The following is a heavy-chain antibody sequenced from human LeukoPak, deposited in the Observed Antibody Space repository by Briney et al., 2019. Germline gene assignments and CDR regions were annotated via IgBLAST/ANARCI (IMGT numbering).Heavy chain of an antibody. V-gene: IGHV4-34*01. CDR3: ARTRTVTPAWWYFDL. CDR1: GGPSSGYY. CDR2: INHSETT. Sequence: SETLSLTCAVYGGPSSGYYWSWIRQSPGKGLEWIGEINHSETTNYNPSLKSRVTISVDTSKNQFSLKLSSVTAADTAVYYCARTRTVTPAWWYFDLWGRGTLVTVSS. D-gene: IGHD4-17*01. J-gene: IGHJ2*01.